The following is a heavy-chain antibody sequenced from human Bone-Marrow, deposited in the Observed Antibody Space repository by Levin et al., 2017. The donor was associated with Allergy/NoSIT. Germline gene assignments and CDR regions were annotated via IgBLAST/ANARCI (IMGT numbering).Heavy chain of an antibody. D-gene: IGHD3-10*01. CDR2: ISYSSGTI. Sequence: GGSLRLSCAASGFSFNTYSMNWVRQAPGKGLEWVSHISYSSGTIYYADSVKGRFTISRDNAKNSLYLQMNSLRVDDTAVYYCVRDSYFYGSGSPEFDFWGQGTLVTVSS. CDR3: VRDSYFYGSGSPEFDF. J-gene: IGHJ4*02. V-gene: IGHV3-48*01. CDR1: GFSFNTYS.